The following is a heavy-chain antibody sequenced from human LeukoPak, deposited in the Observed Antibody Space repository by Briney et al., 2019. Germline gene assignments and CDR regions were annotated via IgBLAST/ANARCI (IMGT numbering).Heavy chain of an antibody. CDR2: MHPNSGNT. CDR3: VRYSYGLGF. D-gene: IGHD5-18*01. V-gene: IGHV1-8*01. J-gene: IGHJ4*02. CDR1: GYTYTSYD. Sequence: GPSVKLSCKASGYTYTSYDMNWVRQASGQGLEWVGWMHPNSGNTGYAQKFQGRVTMPRDTSISTADMELSRLRSEDTAVYYCVRYSYGLGFWGEGTLVTVSS.